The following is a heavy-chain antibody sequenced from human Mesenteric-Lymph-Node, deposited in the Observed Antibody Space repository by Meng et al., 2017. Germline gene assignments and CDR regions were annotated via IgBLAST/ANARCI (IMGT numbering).Heavy chain of an antibody. CDR3: ARTIGGADIVVVPAAYYFDY. D-gene: IGHD2-2*01. CDR2: INHSGST. CDR1: GGSFSGYY. Sequence: QVQLQQWGAGLLKPSETLSLTCAVYGGSFSGYYWSWIRQPPGKGLEWIGEINHSGSTNYNPSLKSRVTTSVDTSKNQFSLKLSSVTAADTAVYYCARTIGGADIVVVPAAYYFDYWGQGTLVTVSS. V-gene: IGHV4-34*01. J-gene: IGHJ4*02.